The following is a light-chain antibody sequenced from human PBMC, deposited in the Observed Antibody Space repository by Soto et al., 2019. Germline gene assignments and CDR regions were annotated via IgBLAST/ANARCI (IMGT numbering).Light chain of an antibody. J-gene: IGKJ4*01. CDR3: QQLNTYPLT. Sequence: DIPLTQSPSFLSPSVGDRVTITCRASQDISNYLAWYQQKPGKPPKLLIYAASTLQSGVPSRFSGSGSGTEFTLTICSLQPEDFATYYCQQLNTYPLTFGGGTKLEIK. V-gene: IGKV1-9*01. CDR1: QDISNY. CDR2: AAS.